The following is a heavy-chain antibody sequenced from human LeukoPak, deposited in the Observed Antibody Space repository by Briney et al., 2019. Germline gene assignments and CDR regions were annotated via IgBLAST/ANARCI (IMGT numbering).Heavy chain of an antibody. D-gene: IGHD2-15*01. Sequence: SQTLSLTCAISGDSVSSNSAAWNWIRQSPSRGLEWLGRTYYRSKWYNDYAVSVKSRITINPDTSKNQFSLQLNSVTPEDTAVYYCARAYCSGGSCYWYFDLWGRGTLVTVSS. CDR3: ARAYCSGGSCYWYFDL. CDR1: GDSVSSNSAA. J-gene: IGHJ2*01. CDR2: TYYRSKWYN. V-gene: IGHV6-1*01.